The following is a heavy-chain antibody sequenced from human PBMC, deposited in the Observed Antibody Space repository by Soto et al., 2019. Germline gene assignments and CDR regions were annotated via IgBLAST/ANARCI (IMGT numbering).Heavy chain of an antibody. V-gene: IGHV1-58*01. CDR3: AAERLRDGRGV. CDR2: TVVGSGDT. D-gene: IGHD1-26*01. J-gene: IGHJ6*02. CDR1: GFTFSSSS. Sequence: QMKLVQSGPEVRKPGTSVKVSCKASGFTFSSSSVQWGRQAPGQRLEWRGWTVVGSGDTNNAEKFQERVTITRDRSTTTEYMDLSSRTSEDTAVYYCAAERLRDGRGVGGQGTAVTVSS.